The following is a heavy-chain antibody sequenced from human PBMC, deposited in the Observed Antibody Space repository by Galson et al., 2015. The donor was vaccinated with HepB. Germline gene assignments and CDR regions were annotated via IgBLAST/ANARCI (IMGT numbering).Heavy chain of an antibody. CDR3: VRDVTMIVVVITTPHDAFDI. CDR1: GYTFTSYY. CDR2: ISAYNGNT. J-gene: IGHJ3*02. V-gene: IGHV1-18*04. D-gene: IGHD3-22*01. Sequence: SVKVSCKASGYTFTSYYMHWVRQAPGQGLEWMGWISAYNGNTNYAQKLQGRVTMTTDTSTSTAYMELRSLRSDDTAVYYCVRDVTMIVVVITTPHDAFDIWGQGTMVTVSS.